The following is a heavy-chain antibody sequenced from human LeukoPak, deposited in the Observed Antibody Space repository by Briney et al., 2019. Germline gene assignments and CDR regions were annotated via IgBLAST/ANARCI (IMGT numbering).Heavy chain of an antibody. V-gene: IGHV1-69*04. D-gene: IGHD3-10*01. Sequence: GASVKVSCKASGYTFTSYGISWVRQAPGQGLEWMGRIIPIFGIANYAQKFQGRVTITADKSTSTAYMELSSLRSEDTAVYYCARDRTYYYSLGILDYWGQGTLVTVSS. CDR3: ARDRTYYYSLGILDY. J-gene: IGHJ4*02. CDR1: GYTFTSYG. CDR2: IIPIFGIA.